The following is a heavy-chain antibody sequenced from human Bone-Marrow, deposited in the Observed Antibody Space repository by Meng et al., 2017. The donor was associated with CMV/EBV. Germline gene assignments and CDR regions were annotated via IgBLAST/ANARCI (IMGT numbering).Heavy chain of an antibody. J-gene: IGHJ6*02. CDR1: GLDFSNYG. V-gene: IGHV3-48*01. Sequence: GGSLRLSCVTSGLDFSNYGMNWVRQAPGKGLEWVSHINSRSNNIGYADSVKGRFTISRDNSKNTLYLQMNSLRAEDTAVYYCARDGTYYGMDVWGQGTTVTVSS. CDR2: INSRSNNI. CDR3: ARDGTYYGMDV.